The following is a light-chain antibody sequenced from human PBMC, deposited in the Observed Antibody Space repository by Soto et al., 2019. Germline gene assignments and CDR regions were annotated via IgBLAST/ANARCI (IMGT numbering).Light chain of an antibody. V-gene: IGKV3-20*01. CDR2: GAT. CDR1: QSVSSSY. J-gene: IGKJ4*01. Sequence: EIVLTQSPGALSLSPGERATLSCTASQSVSSSYLAWYQQKPGQAPRLLIYGATNRATCCPDRFSGSGSGTDFTLTISRLEPEDFAVYFCQQYATSPPLTFGGGTKVEIK. CDR3: QQYATSPPLT.